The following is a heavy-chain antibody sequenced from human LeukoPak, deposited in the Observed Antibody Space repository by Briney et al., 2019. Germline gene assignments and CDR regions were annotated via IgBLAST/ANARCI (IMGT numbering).Heavy chain of an antibody. CDR2: ISSTGGTI. Sequence: GESLRLSCAASGFTFRNYLMNWVRQAPGKGLEWVSFISSTGGTIYYADSVKGRLTVSRDNGKNSLLLQMNSLRAEDTALYYCARGYSRAAFDIWGQGTVVAVSS. CDR1: GFTFRNYL. CDR3: ARGYSRAAFDI. V-gene: IGHV3-48*01. D-gene: IGHD2-15*01. J-gene: IGHJ3*02.